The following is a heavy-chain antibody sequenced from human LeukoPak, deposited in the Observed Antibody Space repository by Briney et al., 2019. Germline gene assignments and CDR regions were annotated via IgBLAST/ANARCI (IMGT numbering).Heavy chain of an antibody. D-gene: IGHD3-10*01. Sequence: PGGSLRLSCAASGFTFSSYAIHWVRQAPGKGLEWVAVISYDGSNKYYADSVKGRFTISRDNSKDTLYLQMNSLRAEDTAVYYCARVKTGELFYFDYWGQGTLVTVSS. CDR2: ISYDGSNK. CDR3: ARVKTGELFYFDY. V-gene: IGHV3-30-3*01. J-gene: IGHJ4*02. CDR1: GFTFSSYA.